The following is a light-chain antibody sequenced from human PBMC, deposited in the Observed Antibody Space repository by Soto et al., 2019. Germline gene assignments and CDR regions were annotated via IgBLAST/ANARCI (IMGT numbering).Light chain of an antibody. CDR3: LQDYNYPPT. V-gene: IGKV1-6*01. CDR2: VAT. J-gene: IGKJ1*01. Sequence: AIQMTQSPPPLSASVGDRGTITCRASQDIRNDLAWFQQKPGSAPKILISVATNLQSGVPSRFRGSGFGTDFTLTISSLQPEDFASYFCLQDYNYPPTFGQGTKVDI. CDR1: QDIRND.